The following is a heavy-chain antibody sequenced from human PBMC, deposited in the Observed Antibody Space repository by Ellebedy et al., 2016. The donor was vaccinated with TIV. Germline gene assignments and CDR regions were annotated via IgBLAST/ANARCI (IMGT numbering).Heavy chain of an antibody. V-gene: IGHV4-59*13. CDR2: VYYSGST. J-gene: IGHJ4*02. CDR3: ARGTTLDY. D-gene: IGHD1-7*01. CDR1: GDSISSYY. Sequence: SETLSLTXTVSGDSISSYYWSWIRQPPGKGLEWIGYVYYSGSTNYNPSLKSRVTMSVDTSKNQFSLKLSSVTGADTAVYYCARGTTLDYWGQGTLVTVSS.